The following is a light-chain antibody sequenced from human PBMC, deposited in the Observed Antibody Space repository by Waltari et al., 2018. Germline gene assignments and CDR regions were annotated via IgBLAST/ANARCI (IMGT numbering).Light chain of an antibody. CDR3: ASWDLTLSSVI. V-gene: IGLV1-51*01. CDR1: RSNIGGTY. CDR2: DNS. Sequence: QSVLTQPPSLSAPPGPKVTISCSGTRSNIGGTYVSWYQQVPRAAPNLLIYDNSKRPPGIPDRFSASKSGTSATLGIAGLETGDEATYYCASWDLTLSSVIFGGGTKVTV. J-gene: IGLJ2*01.